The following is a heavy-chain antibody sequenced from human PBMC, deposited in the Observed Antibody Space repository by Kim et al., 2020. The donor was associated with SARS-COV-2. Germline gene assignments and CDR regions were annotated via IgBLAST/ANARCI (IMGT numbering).Heavy chain of an antibody. CDR3: ARVICGPYRSTDY. V-gene: IGHV7-4-1*02. D-gene: IGHD3-16*02. CDR2: INTDTGNP. CDR1: GYTFTNNA. Sequence: ASVKVSCKASGYTFTNNAISWVRQAPGQGLEWMGWINTDTGNPTYAQAFTRRFVFSVDTSVTTAYLQISSLEAEDTALYYCARVICGPYRSTDYWGQGTL. J-gene: IGHJ4*02.